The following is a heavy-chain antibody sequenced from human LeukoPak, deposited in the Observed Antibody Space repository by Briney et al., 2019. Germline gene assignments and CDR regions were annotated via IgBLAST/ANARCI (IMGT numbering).Heavy chain of an antibody. D-gene: IGHD3-22*01. V-gene: IGHV3-53*01. J-gene: IGHJ3*02. CDR1: EFTVSSNY. CDR3: ARDYYDSSGYRHDAFDI. Sequence: PGGSLRLSCAASEFTVSSNYMGWVRQAPGKGLEWVSVIYSGGSTYYADSVKGRFTISRDNSKNTLYLQMNSLRAEDTAVYYCARDYYDSSGYRHDAFDIWGQGTMVTVSS. CDR2: IYSGGST.